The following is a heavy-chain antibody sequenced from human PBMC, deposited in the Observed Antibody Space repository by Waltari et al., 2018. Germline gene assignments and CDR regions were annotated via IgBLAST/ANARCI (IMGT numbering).Heavy chain of an antibody. J-gene: IGHJ4*02. CDR1: GYTFTDHA. V-gene: IGHV7-4-1*02. D-gene: IGHD3-16*01. CDR3: ARERLGGGAFDS. CDR2: INPNPKNP. Sequence: QVQLVQSGSELKKPGASVKVSCKASGYTFTDHAMNWVRQAPGQGLQFLGWINPNPKNPFYARGFAGPLVFSLDTSISTAYMETTSLKTEDTAVYYGARERLGGGAFDSWGQGTLVSVSS.